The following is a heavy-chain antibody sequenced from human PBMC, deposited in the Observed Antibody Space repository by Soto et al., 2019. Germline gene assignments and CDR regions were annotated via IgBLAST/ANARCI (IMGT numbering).Heavy chain of an antibody. V-gene: IGHV1-3*01. Sequence: GASVKVSCKASGYTFTSYAMHWVRQAPGQRLEWMGWINAGNGNTKYSQKFQGRVTITRDTSASTACMELSSLRSEDTAVYYCARGVAGPLHWFDPWGQGTLVTSPQ. J-gene: IGHJ5*02. CDR1: GYTFTSYA. D-gene: IGHD6-19*01. CDR2: INAGNGNT. CDR3: ARGVAGPLHWFDP.